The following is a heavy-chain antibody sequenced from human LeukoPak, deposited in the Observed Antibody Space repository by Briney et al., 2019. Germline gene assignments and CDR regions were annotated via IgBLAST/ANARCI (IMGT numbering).Heavy chain of an antibody. D-gene: IGHD3-10*01. J-gene: IGHJ4*02. V-gene: IGHV4-38-2*01. CDR1: GYSISSGYY. CDR3: ARLESGYYGSGSPDY. CDR2: IYHSGST. Sequence: SETLSLTCAVSGYSISSGYYWGWIRQPPGKGLEWIGSIYHSGSTYYNPPLKSRVTISVDTSKNQFSLKLSSVTAADTAVYYCARLESGYYGSGSPDYWGQGTLVTVSS.